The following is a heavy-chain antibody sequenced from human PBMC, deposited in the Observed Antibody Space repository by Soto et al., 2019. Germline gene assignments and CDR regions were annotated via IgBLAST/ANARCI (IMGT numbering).Heavy chain of an antibody. CDR2: IDPGDSST. CDR1: GYSFTTYW. CDR3: ARSPYYDSSGYYPYYNYYHVMDV. V-gene: IGHV5-10-1*01. J-gene: IGHJ6*04. Sequence: GESLKISCQGSGYSFTTYWISWVRQMPGKGLEWMGKIDPGDSSTSYSPSFRGHITISVDRSINTAHLQWSSLKASDTAMYFCARSPYYDSSGYYPYYNYYHVMDVWGKGTKVTVS. D-gene: IGHD3-22*01.